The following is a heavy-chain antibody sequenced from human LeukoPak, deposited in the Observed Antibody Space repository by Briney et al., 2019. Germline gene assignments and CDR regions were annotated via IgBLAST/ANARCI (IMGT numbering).Heavy chain of an antibody. CDR3: AREGGDDIDV. D-gene: IGHD2-21*01. Sequence: ASVKLSCNASGYTFTTYGDSLERQPPGPGLEWMAWISGDNGDTNYALKFRGRVTMTTDTSTSTAYMELRSLTSDDTAVYYCAREGGDDIDVWGQGSLVTVSS. CDR2: ISGDNGDT. J-gene: IGHJ4*02. V-gene: IGHV1-18*01. CDR1: GYTFTTYG.